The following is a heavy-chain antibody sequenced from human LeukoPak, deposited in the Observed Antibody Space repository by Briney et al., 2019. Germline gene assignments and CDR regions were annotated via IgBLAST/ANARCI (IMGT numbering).Heavy chain of an antibody. Sequence: GGSLRLSCAASGFTFSSYEMNWVRQAPGKGLEWVSYISSSGSTIYYADSVKGRFTISRDNAKNSLYLQMNSLRAEDTVVYYCARFGTSIAARGSDFDYWGQGTLVTVSS. CDR2: ISSSGSTI. V-gene: IGHV3-48*03. J-gene: IGHJ4*02. D-gene: IGHD6-6*01. CDR1: GFTFSSYE. CDR3: ARFGTSIAARGSDFDY.